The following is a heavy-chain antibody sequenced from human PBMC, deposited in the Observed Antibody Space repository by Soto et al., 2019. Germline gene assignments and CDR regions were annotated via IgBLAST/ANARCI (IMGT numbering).Heavy chain of an antibody. CDR1: GFTFSSNA. CDR2: ISYDGSNK. CDR3: ARELAGSENSYSNGMDV. J-gene: IGHJ6*02. Sequence: HPGGSLRLSCAASGFTFSSNAMHWVRQAPGKGLEWVAGISYDGSNKYYADSVKGRFTISRDNSKNTLYLQMNSLRGEDTAVYYCARELAGSENSYSNGMDVWGQGPTVTVSS. D-gene: IGHD3-10*01. V-gene: IGHV3-30-3*01.